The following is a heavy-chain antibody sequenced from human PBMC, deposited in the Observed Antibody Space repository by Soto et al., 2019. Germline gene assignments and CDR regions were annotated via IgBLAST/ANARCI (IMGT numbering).Heavy chain of an antibody. CDR2: ISTDNGNT. J-gene: IGHJ3*02. D-gene: IGHD2-15*01. CDR1: GYRSSNYG. CDR3: ARDPETRFPGGGDFDI. Sequence: ASVKVSCRTSGYRSSNYGISWVRQAPGQGLEWMGWISTDNGNTNYAHKVRGRVSMTIDKSTSTVYMEVRGLRSDDTAMYYCARDPETRFPGGGDFDIWGQGTMVTVSS. V-gene: IGHV1-18*01.